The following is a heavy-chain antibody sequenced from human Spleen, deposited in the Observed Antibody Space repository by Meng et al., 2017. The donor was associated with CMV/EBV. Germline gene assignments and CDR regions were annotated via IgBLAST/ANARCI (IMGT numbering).Heavy chain of an antibody. Sequence: GESLKISCTASGFTFSSYAMSWVRQAPGKGLEWVSAITGSGGSTYYADSVKGRFTISRDNSKNTLYLQMNSLRGEDTAVYYCARADAFEIWGQGTMVTVSS. V-gene: IGHV3-23*01. J-gene: IGHJ3*02. CDR2: ITGSGGST. CDR1: GFTFSSYA. CDR3: ARADAFEI.